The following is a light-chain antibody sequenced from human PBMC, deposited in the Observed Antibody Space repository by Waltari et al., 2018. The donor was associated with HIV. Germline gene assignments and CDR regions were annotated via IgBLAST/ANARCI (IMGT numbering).Light chain of an antibody. V-gene: IGLV1-47*01. Sequence: SVLTQPPSASGTPGRRVTISSYGGRSNIATNYVSWFHHLPDTAPKFFIYRNVSRPSGVPDRFSGSKSGTSPSLAISGFRSEDETNYYDTLINWVFGGRTKLTVL. J-gene: IGLJ3*02. CDR3: TLINWV. CDR1: RSNIATNY. CDR2: RNV.